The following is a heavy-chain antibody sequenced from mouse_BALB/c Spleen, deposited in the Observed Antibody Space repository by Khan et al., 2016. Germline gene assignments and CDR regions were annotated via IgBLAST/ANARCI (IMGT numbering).Heavy chain of an antibody. Sequence: EVELVESGGGLVQPGGSRKLSCAASGFTFSDYGMAWVRQAPGKGPEWVAFISNLAYSIYYADTVTGRFTISSENAKNNLYLDMSSLRSEDTAMYYCARDYGSSYWYFDVWGAGTTVTVSS. V-gene: IGHV5-15*02. CDR3: ARDYGSSYWYFDV. J-gene: IGHJ1*01. CDR1: GFTFSDYG. CDR2: ISNLAYSI. D-gene: IGHD1-1*01.